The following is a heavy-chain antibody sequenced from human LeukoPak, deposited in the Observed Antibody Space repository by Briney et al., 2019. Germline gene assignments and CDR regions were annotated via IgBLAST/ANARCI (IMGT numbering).Heavy chain of an antibody. Sequence: GGSLRLSCAASGFTFSNYDMHWVRQPTGKGLEWVSGIGTTGNTYLAGSVKGRFIISRENAKNSFYLQMNSLTVGDTAVYYCTTGTRGWDSWGQGTLVTVSS. CDR1: GFTFSNYD. V-gene: IGHV3-13*01. CDR2: IGTTGNT. J-gene: IGHJ4*02. CDR3: TTGTRGWDS. D-gene: IGHD3-10*01.